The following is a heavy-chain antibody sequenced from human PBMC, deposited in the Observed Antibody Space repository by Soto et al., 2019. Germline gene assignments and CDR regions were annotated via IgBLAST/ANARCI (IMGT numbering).Heavy chain of an antibody. D-gene: IGHD3-3*01. CDR3: ARGRSVDFWSGYYPHYYYYYMGV. J-gene: IGHJ6*03. CDR2: INHSGST. Sequence: SETLSLTCAVYGGSFSGYYWSWIRQPPGKGLEWIGEINHSGSTNYNPSLKSRVTISVDTSKNQFSLKLGSVTAADTAVYYCARGRSVDFWSGYYPHYYYYYMGVWGKGTTVTVSS. CDR1: GGSFSGYY. V-gene: IGHV4-34*01.